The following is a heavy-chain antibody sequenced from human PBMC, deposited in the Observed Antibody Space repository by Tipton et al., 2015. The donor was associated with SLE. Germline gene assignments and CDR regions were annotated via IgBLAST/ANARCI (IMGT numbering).Heavy chain of an antibody. CDR3: ASYSWAGTRFDY. V-gene: IGHV4-61*05. CDR1: GGSISSKNYY. CDR2: GYISHTGTT. Sequence: TLSLTCTVSGGSISSKNYYWGWIRQPPGKGLEWIGYGYISHTGTTNYNPSLKSRVTISVDTSKNQFSLKLSSVTAADTAVYYCASYSWAGTRFDYWGQGTLVTVSS. D-gene: IGHD2-15*01. J-gene: IGHJ4*02.